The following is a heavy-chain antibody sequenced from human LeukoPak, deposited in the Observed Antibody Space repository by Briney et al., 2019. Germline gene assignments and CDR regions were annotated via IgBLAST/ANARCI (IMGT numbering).Heavy chain of an antibody. CDR1: GFTFNTYG. D-gene: IGHD1-14*01. V-gene: IGHV3-33*06. CDR3: AKSNTESQTTVGN. J-gene: IGHJ4*02. Sequence: PGGSLRLSCAASGFTFNTYGMGWVRQAPGKGLEWIAVVWSDGSNRFYAASVEGRFTISRDNSKNTLYLQMNSLRAEDTAVYYCAKSNTESQTTVGNWGQGTLVSVSS. CDR2: VWSDGSNR.